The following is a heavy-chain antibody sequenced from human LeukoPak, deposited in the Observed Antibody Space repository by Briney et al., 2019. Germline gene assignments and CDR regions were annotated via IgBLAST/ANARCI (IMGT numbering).Heavy chain of an antibody. Sequence: SETLSLTCTVSGGSISNYYWSWIRQPPGKGLEWIGYIYYSGSTNYNPSLKSRVTISVDTSKNQFSLKLSSVTAADTAVYYCARLIRATNGMDVWGQGTTVTVSS. J-gene: IGHJ6*02. CDR3: ARLIRATNGMDV. CDR1: GGSISNYY. D-gene: IGHD1-26*01. CDR2: IYYSGST. V-gene: IGHV4-59*12.